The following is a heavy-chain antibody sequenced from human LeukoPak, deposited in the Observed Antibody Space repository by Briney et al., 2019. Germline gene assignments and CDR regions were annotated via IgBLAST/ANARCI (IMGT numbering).Heavy chain of an antibody. CDR1: GFTFSSYA. Sequence: PGGSLRLSCAASGFTFSSYAMHWVRQAPGKGLEWVAVISYDGSNKYYADSVKGRFTISRDNSKNTVSLQMNSLRAEDTAVYYCAGDGWHGLFTYWGQGTQVTVSS. D-gene: IGHD5-24*01. CDR3: AGDGWHGLFTY. V-gene: IGHV3-30*04. CDR2: ISYDGSNK. J-gene: IGHJ4*02.